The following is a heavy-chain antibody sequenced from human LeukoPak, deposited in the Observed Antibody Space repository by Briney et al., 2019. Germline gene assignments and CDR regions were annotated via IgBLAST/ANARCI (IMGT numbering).Heavy chain of an antibody. D-gene: IGHD6-13*01. CDR3: ARHLRGSSIWYDF. CDR2: IDYSGRT. V-gene: IGHV4-39*01. CDR1: GGSISSTGYY. J-gene: IGHJ4*02. Sequence: SESLSLTCTVSGGSISSTGYYWVWVRQPFGKGLEWIGSIDYSGRTYYNPSLKSRITMSVDTSRNQYSLTLSSVTAADSAQFFCARHLRGSSIWYDFWGQGTLVTVSS.